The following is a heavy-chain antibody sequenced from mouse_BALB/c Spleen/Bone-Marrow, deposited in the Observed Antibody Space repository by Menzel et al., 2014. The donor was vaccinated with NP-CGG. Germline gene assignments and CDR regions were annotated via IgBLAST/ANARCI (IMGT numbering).Heavy chain of an antibody. CDR1: GFNIKDTY. J-gene: IGHJ3*01. Sequence: EVQLQQSGAELVKPGASVKLSCTASGFNIKDTYMHWVKQRPAQGQEWIGRIDPANGNTKYDPKFQGKATITADTSSNTAYLQLSSLTSEDTAVYYCARWGITTGFAYWGQGTLVTVSA. V-gene: IGHV14-3*02. D-gene: IGHD2-4*01. CDR2: IDPANGNT. CDR3: ARWGITTGFAY.